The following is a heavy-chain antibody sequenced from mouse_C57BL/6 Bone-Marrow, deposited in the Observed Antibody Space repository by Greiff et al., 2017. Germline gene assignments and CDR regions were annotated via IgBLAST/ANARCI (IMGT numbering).Heavy chain of an antibody. Sequence: ESGPGLVKPSQSLSLTCSVTGYSITSGYYWNWIRQFPGNKLEWMGYISYDGSNNYNPSLKNRISITRDTSKNQFFLKLNSVTTEDTATYYCARAYGSPYYFDYWGQGTTLTVSS. CDR1: GYSITSGYY. J-gene: IGHJ2*01. CDR3: ARAYGSPYYFDY. D-gene: IGHD1-1*01. V-gene: IGHV3-6*01. CDR2: ISYDGSN.